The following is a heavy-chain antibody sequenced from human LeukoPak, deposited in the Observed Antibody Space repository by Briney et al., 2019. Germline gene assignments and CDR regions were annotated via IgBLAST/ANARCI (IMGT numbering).Heavy chain of an antibody. V-gene: IGHV3-23*01. J-gene: IGHJ2*01. CDR1: GFTFSSYA. CDR2: ISGGDTST. CDR3: AKDRKYFDL. D-gene: IGHD1-14*01. Sequence: GGSLRLSCAASGFTFSSYAMNWVRQAPGKGLEWVSTISGGDTSTFYTDSVKGRFTISRDNSKNTLYLQMNNLRAEDTAVYYCAKDRKYFDLWGRGTLVTVSS.